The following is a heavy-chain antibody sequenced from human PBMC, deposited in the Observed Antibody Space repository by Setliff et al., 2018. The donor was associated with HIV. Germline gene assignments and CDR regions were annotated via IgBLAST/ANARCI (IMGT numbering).Heavy chain of an antibody. D-gene: IGHD4-17*01. V-gene: IGHV3-7*03. CDR3: ARDPSTVTTDYYYMDV. CDR2: IGQDGSEK. Sequence: PGGSLRLSCAASRFDFNNYWMCWVRQAPGKGLEWVANIGQDGSEKNYVDSVKGRFTISRDNAKNSMDLQMNSLRPEDTAVYYCARDPSTVTTDYYYMDVWGKGTTVTVSS. CDR1: RFDFNNYW. J-gene: IGHJ6*03.